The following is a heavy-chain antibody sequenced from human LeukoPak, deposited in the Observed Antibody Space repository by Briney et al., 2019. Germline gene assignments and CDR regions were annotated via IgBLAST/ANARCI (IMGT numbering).Heavy chain of an antibody. CDR1: GFTFSDYY. J-gene: IGHJ3*02. Sequence: GGSLRLSCAASGFTFSDYYMSWIRQAPGKGLEWVSYISSSGSTIYYADSVKGRFTISRDNAKNSLYLQMNSLRAEDTAVYYCARDYSSSWGDAFDIWGQGTMVTVSS. CDR2: ISSSGSTI. V-gene: IGHV3-11*01. CDR3: ARDYSSSWGDAFDI. D-gene: IGHD6-13*01.